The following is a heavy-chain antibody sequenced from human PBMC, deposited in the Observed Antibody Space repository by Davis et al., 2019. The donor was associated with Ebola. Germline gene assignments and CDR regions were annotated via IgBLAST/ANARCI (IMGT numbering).Heavy chain of an antibody. Sequence: SEPLSLTFPPPGGPISSYYWSWIRQPPGKGLEWIGYIYYSGSTNYNPSLKSRVTISVDTSQNQFSLKLSSVTAADTAVYYCARAGIAAAGPRNAFDIWGQGTMVTVSS. CDR2: IYYSGST. V-gene: IGHV4-59*01. CDR3: ARAGIAAAGPRNAFDI. CDR1: GGPISSYY. J-gene: IGHJ3*02. D-gene: IGHD6-13*01.